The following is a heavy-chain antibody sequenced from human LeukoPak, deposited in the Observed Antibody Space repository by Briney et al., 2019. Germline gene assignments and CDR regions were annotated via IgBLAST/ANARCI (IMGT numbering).Heavy chain of an antibody. CDR2: ISSSGSI. CDR1: GFTFSDNY. D-gene: IGHD5-24*01. CDR3: AREMATSNDY. J-gene: IGHJ4*02. V-gene: IGHV3-11*04. Sequence: GGSLRLSCAASGFTFSDNYMSWIRQAPGKGLEWVSYISSSGSIYYADSVKSRFTISRDNAKNSLYLQMNSLRAEDTAVYYCAREMATSNDYWGQGTLVTVSS.